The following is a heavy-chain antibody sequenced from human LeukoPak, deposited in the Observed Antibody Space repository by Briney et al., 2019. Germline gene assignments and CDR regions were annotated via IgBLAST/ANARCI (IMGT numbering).Heavy chain of an antibody. CDR2: IYYSGST. CDR3: ARELVDYGSGSYGDYFDY. V-gene: IGHV4-59*01. D-gene: IGHD3-10*01. Sequence: PSETLSLTCTVSGGSISSYYWSWIRQPPGKGLEWIGYIYYSGSTNYNPSLKSRVTISVDTSKNQFSLKLSSVTAADTAVYYCARELVDYGSGSYGDYFDYWGQGTLVTVSS. J-gene: IGHJ4*02. CDR1: GGSISSYY.